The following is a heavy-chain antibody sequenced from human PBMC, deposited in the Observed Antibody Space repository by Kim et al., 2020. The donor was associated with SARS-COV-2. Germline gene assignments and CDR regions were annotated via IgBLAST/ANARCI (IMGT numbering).Heavy chain of an antibody. J-gene: IGHJ6*02. CDR3: AKDVLGYCSGGSCYFGMDV. D-gene: IGHD2-15*01. Sequence: GGSLRLSCAASGFTFSSYGMHWVRQAPGKGLEWVAVISYDGSNKYYADSVKGRFTISRDNSKNTLYLQMNSLRAEDTAVYYCAKDVLGYCSGGSCYFGMDVWGQGTTVTVSS. V-gene: IGHV3-30*18. CDR2: ISYDGSNK. CDR1: GFTFSSYG.